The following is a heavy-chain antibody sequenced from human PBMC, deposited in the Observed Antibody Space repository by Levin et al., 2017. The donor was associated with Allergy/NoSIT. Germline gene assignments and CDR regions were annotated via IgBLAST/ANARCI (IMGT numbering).Heavy chain of an antibody. J-gene: IGHJ4*02. D-gene: IGHD4-23*01. CDR2: IFPSDSDT. CDR1: GYSFTSFW. V-gene: IGHV5-51*01. Sequence: GESLKISCQASGYSFTSFWFGWVRQRPGKGLEWMGLIFPSDSDTRVSPSFPGQLILSVDKSISTAYLQWSSLKASDTAMYYCARRDSDGSNSFDYWGQGTLVTVSP. CDR3: ARRDSDGSNSFDY.